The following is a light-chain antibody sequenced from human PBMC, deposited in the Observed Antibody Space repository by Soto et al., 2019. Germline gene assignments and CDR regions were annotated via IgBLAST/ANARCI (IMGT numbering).Light chain of an antibody. CDR3: SSSAGTKELVL. J-gene: IGLJ2*01. Sequence: QSALTQPPSASGSPGQSVTISWTGTSSDVGSYNYVSWYQQHPGNAPKLIIYEVNKRPSGVPDRFSGSKSGNTASLTVSGLQAEDEADYYCSSSAGTKELVLFGGGTKVTVL. CDR1: SSDVGSYNY. CDR2: EVN. V-gene: IGLV2-8*01.